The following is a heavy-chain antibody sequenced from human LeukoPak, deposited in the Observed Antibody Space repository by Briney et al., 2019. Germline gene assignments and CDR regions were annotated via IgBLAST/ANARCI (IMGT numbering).Heavy chain of an antibody. J-gene: IGHJ6*02. Sequence: ASVKVSCKASGYTFTGYYMHWVRQAPGQGLDWIGWINPNSGGTNYAQKFQGRVTMTRDTSISTAYMELSRLRSDDTALYYCAREGLAPPSDGYSGYDSFHSYYYYGMDVWGQGTTVTVSS. CDR1: GYTFTGYY. D-gene: IGHD5-12*01. CDR2: INPNSGGT. V-gene: IGHV1-2*02. CDR3: AREGLAPPSDGYSGYDSFHSYYYYGMDV.